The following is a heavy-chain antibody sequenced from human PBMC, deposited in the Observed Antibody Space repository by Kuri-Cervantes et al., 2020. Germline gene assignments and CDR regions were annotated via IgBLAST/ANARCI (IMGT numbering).Heavy chain of an antibody. J-gene: IGHJ6*03. V-gene: IGHV1-69*06. CDR1: GGTFSSYA. CDR3: ARAPEVYYFDSPVPYYYLDV. D-gene: IGHD3-22*01. Sequence: SVKVSCKASGGTFSSYAISWVRQAPGQGLEWMGGIIPIFATARYAQKFQGRVTITADKSTSTAYMEVSSLRSEDTAVYYCARAPEVYYFDSPVPYYYLDVWGKGTTVTVSS. CDR2: IIPIFATA.